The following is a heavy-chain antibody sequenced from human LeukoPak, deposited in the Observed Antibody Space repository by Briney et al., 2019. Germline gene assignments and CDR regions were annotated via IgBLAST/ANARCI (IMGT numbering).Heavy chain of an antibody. Sequence: KPSETLSLTCTVSGGSISSYYWSWIRQPAGKGLEWIGRIYTSGSTNYNPSLKSRVTMSVDTSKNQFSLKLSSVTAADTAVYYCARDWYSSSYDAFDIWGQGTMVTVSS. V-gene: IGHV4-4*07. CDR2: IYTSGST. J-gene: IGHJ3*02. CDR1: GGSISSYY. D-gene: IGHD6-13*01. CDR3: ARDWYSSSYDAFDI.